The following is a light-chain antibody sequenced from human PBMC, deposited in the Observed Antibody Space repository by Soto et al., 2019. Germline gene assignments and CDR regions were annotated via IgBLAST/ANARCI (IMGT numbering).Light chain of an antibody. CDR2: QTS. V-gene: IGKV3-20*01. Sequence: DIVLTQSPGTLSLSPGERATLSCRASQSVTSGYLAWYQQKPRQAPRLLIYQTSIRAAGIPDRCSGRESGAVFTLIISRLQPEVFAVYYCHQYGHSPQTFGQGTKVEIK. J-gene: IGKJ1*01. CDR1: QSVTSGY. CDR3: HQYGHSPQT.